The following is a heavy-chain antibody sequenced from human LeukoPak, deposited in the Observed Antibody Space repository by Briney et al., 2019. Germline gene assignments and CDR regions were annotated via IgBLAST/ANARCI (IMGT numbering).Heavy chain of an antibody. CDR2: IYSGGST. CDR3: ARGEYYGSGSYSI. D-gene: IGHD3-10*01. V-gene: IGHV3-53*01. Sequence: PRGSLRLSCAASGFTVSSNYMSWVRQAPGKGLEWVSVIYSGGSTYYADSVKGRFTISRDNSKNTLYLQMNSLRAEDTAVYYCARGEYYGSGSYSIWGQGTLVTVSS. J-gene: IGHJ4*02. CDR1: GFTVSSNY.